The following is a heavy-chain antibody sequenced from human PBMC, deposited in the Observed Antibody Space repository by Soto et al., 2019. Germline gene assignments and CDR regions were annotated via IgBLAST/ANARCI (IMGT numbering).Heavy chain of an antibody. V-gene: IGHV3-23*01. CDR2: INSSGGRT. CDR3: ASGTAAVGSGYFDY. Sequence: EVELLESGGDLEQPGGSLRLSCAASGFTFSSYAMTWVRQAPGKGLEWVSSINSSGGRTYYADSVKGRFTISRDNSKNTVYLQMNSLRAEDTAIYYCASGTAAVGSGYFDYWGQGTLVTVSS. J-gene: IGHJ4*02. CDR1: GFTFSSYA. D-gene: IGHD6-13*01.